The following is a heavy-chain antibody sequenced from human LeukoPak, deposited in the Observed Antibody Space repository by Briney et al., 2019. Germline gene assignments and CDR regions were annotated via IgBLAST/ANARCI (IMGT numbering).Heavy chain of an antibody. D-gene: IGHD3-22*01. V-gene: IGHV3-23*01. CDR3: AKVINSGYFYYFDY. J-gene: IGHJ4*02. CDR1: GFTFSSYA. CDR2: IRHSSSDT. Sequence: GGSLRLSRAGSGFTFSSYAMSWIRQAPGKGLEWVSAIRHSSSDTYYVDSVKGRFTISRDNSKNTLYMQMNSLRAEDTAVYYCAKVINSGYFYYFDYWGQGTLVTVSS.